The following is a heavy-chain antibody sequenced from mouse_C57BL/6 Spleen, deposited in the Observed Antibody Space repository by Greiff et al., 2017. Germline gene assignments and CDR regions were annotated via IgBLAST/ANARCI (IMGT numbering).Heavy chain of an antibody. D-gene: IGHD1-1*01. CDR2: IYPYNGVS. Sequence: VQLKQSGPELVKPGASVKISCKASGYSFTGYYMHWVKQSHGNILDWIGYIYPYNGVSSYNQKFKGKATLTVDKFSSTAYIELRSLTSEDSAVYYCASGITTVDYAMDYWGQGTSVTVSS. CDR1: GYSFTGYY. CDR3: ASGITTVDYAMDY. V-gene: IGHV1-31*01. J-gene: IGHJ4*01.